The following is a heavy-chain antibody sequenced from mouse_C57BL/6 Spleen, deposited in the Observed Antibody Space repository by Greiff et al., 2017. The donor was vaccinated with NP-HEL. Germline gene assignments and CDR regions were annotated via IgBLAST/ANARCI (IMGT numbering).Heavy chain of an antibody. J-gene: IGHJ3*01. CDR1: GYSITSGYY. Sequence: VQLKESGPGLVKPSQSLSLTCSVTGYSITSGYYWNWIRQFPGNKLEWMGYISYDGSNNYNPSLKNRISITRDTSKNQFFLKLNSVTTEDTATYYCARDLDYAWFAYWGQGTLVTVSA. D-gene: IGHD2-4*01. CDR2: ISYDGSN. CDR3: ARDLDYAWFAY. V-gene: IGHV3-6*01.